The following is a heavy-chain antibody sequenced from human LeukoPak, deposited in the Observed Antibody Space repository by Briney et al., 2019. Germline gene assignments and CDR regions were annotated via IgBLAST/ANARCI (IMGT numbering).Heavy chain of an antibody. CDR2: IYYSGST. CDR1: GGSISSGDYY. Sequence: SETLSLTCTVSGGSISSGDYYWSWIRQPPGKGLEWIGYIYYSGSTYYNPSLKSRVTISVDTSKNQFSLKLSSVTAADTAVYYCARASTVVWFDPWGQGTLVTVSS. V-gene: IGHV4-30-4*01. D-gene: IGHD2-15*01. J-gene: IGHJ5*02. CDR3: ARASTVVWFDP.